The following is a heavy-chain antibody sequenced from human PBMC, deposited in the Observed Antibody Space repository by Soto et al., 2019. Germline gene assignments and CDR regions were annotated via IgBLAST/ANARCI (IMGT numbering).Heavy chain of an antibody. V-gene: IGHV4-4*07. D-gene: IGHD4-17*01. CDR1: GDSFSSYY. CDR2: IYTSGSN. J-gene: IGHJ5*02. Sequence: QVQLQESGPGLVKPSETLSLTCTVSGDSFSSYYWRWIRQPAGKGLEWIGRIYTSGSNNYNPSLKSRVTMSVDTSKNKFSLKLSSVTAADTAVYYCARNPGHGDYLSWFDPWGQGTLVTVSS. CDR3: ARNPGHGDYLSWFDP.